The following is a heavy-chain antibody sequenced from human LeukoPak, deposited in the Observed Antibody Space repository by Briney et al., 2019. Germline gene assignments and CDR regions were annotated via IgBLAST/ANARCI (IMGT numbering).Heavy chain of an antibody. CDR3: ARGRWGSSLDY. CDR1: GGSFSGYY. D-gene: IGHD6-6*01. V-gene: IGHV4-34*01. CDR2: INHSGST. J-gene: IGHJ4*02. Sequence: PSETLSLTCAVYGGSFSGYYWSWIRQPPGNGLEWIGEINHSGSTNYNPSLKSRVTISVDTSKNQFSLKLSSVTAADTAVYYCARGRWGSSLDYWGQGTLVTVSS.